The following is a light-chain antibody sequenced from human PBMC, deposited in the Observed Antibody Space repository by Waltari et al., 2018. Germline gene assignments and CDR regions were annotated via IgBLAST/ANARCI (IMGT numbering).Light chain of an antibody. CDR1: SSNIGTNY. Sequence: QSVLTQPPSASGTPGQRVTISCSGSSSNIGTNYVYWYQQLPGTAPKLFIYRNNRRASEVLDRFAGSKFGTSASLAISGLRSEDEADYYCVAWDDSLSGRVFGGGTKVTVL. J-gene: IGLJ3*02. CDR3: VAWDDSLSGRV. CDR2: RNN. V-gene: IGLV1-47*01.